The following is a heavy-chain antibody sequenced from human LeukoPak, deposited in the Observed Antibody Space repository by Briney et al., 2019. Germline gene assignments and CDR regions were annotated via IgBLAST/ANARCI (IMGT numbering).Heavy chain of an antibody. CDR1: GFTFSSYS. V-gene: IGHV3-21*01. CDR3: ARGGPDY. Sequence: RGSLRLSCAASGFTFSSYSMNLGRQAPGKGLEWVSSISSSSSYIYYADSVKGRFTISRDNAKNSLYLQMNSLRAEDTAVYYCARGGPDYWGQGTLVTVSS. J-gene: IGHJ4*02. CDR2: ISSSSSYI.